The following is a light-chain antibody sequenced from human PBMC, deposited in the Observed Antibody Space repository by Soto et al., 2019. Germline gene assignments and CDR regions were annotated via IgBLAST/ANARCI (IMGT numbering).Light chain of an antibody. V-gene: IGKV1-5*03. CDR2: KAS. Sequence: DIQMTQSPSTLSASVGDRVTITCRASQSISSWLAWYQQKPGKAPKLLIYKASSLESGVPSRFSGSGSGTEFTLTISSLQPDDFATYYCQQYNSDPLTFGGGTKVDNK. CDR3: QQYNSDPLT. J-gene: IGKJ4*01. CDR1: QSISSW.